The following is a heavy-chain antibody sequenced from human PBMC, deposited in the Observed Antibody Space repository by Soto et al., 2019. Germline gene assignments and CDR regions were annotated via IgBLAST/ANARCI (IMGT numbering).Heavy chain of an antibody. CDR1: GFTFSSYS. J-gene: IGHJ4*02. Sequence: GGSLRLSCAASGFTFSSYSMNWVRQAPGKGLEWVSSISSSSSYIYYADSVKGRFTISRDNAKNSLYLQMNSLRAEDTAVYYCARGAIAAAGPWYFDYWGQGTLVTVSS. CDR2: ISSSSSYI. V-gene: IGHV3-21*04. D-gene: IGHD6-13*01. CDR3: ARGAIAAAGPWYFDY.